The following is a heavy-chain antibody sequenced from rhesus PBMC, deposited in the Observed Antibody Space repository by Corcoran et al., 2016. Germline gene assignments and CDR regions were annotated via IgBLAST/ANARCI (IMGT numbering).Heavy chain of an antibody. D-gene: IGHD3-16*01. Sequence: EVQLVETGGGLVQPGGSLKLSCAASGFTFSSYGMSWVRKAPGKGIEWVSAMMSGGWSTYYEDPVKGRFTISRDNSKNPLSLQMNRLRAEDTAVYYCAKDLLRYYSGIYYLDYWGQGVLVTVSS. J-gene: IGHJ4*01. CDR3: AKDLLRYYSGIYYLDY. CDR1: GFTFSSYG. V-gene: IGHV3S5*01. CDR2: MMSGGWST.